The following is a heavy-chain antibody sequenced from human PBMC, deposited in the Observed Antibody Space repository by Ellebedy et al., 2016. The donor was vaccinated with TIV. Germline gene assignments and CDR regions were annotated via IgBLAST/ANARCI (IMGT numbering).Heavy chain of an antibody. J-gene: IGHJ4*02. CDR3: ARRPSGSDWVYFDY. V-gene: IGHV3-23*01. CDR2: ISVSGGST. D-gene: IGHD1-26*01. Sequence: GESLKISCAASGFTFSSYAMSWVRQAPGKGLEWVSAISVSGGSTYYADSVKGRFTISRDNSKNTLYLQMSSLRAEDTAVYYCARRPSGSDWVYFDYWGQGTLVTVSS. CDR1: GFTFSSYA.